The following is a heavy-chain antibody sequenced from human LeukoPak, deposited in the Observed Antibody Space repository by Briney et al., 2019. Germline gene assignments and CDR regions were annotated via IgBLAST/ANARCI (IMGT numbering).Heavy chain of an antibody. CDR1: GFTFSTYG. V-gene: IGHV3-23*01. J-gene: IGHJ4*02. CDR2: ISGSGGNT. D-gene: IGHD3-10*01. CDR3: AKDLGSGSYYDY. Sequence: PGGSLRLSCAASGFTFSTYGMSWVRQAPGKGLEWVSAISGSGGNTHYADSVKGRFTISRDNSKNTLYLQMNSLRAEDTAVYYCAKDLGSGSYYDYWGQGTLVTVSS.